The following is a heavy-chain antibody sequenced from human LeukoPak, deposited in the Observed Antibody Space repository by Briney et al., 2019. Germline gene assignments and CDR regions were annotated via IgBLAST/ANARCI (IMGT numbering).Heavy chain of an antibody. Sequence: SETLSLTCAVYGGSFSGYYWSWIRQPPGKGLEWIGEINHSGSTNYNPSLKSRVTISVDTSKNQFSLKLSSVTAADTAVYYCAGARFYYYYYGMDVWGQGTTVTVSS. CDR2: INHSGST. CDR3: AGARFYYYYYGMDV. D-gene: IGHD2/OR15-2a*01. V-gene: IGHV4-34*01. CDR1: GGSFSGYY. J-gene: IGHJ6*02.